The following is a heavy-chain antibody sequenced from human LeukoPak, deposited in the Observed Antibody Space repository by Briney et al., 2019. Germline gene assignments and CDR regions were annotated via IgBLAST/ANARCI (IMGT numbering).Heavy chain of an antibody. CDR1: GFTFSSYA. Sequence: GESLRLSCAASGFTFSSYAMHWVRQAPGKGLEWVAVISYDGSNKYYADSVKGRFTISRDNSKNTLYLQMNSLRAEDTAVYYCARGGELRYFDWFGSYYYYMDVWGKGTTVTVSS. CDR2: ISYDGSNK. V-gene: IGHV3-30*04. D-gene: IGHD3-9*01. CDR3: ARGGELRYFDWFGSYYYYMDV. J-gene: IGHJ6*03.